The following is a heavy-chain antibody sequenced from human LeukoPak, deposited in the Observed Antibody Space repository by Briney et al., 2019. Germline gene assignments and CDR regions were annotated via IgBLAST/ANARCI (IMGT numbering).Heavy chain of an antibody. V-gene: IGHV3-48*01. CDR1: GFTFSSYS. Sequence: GGSLRLSCAASGFTFSSYSMNWVRQAPGKGLEWVSYISSSSSTIYYADSAKGRFTISRDNAKNSLYLQMNSLRAEDTAVYYCARDPAGSGPYYYYYYMDVWGKGTTVTVSS. D-gene: IGHD3-10*01. CDR3: ARDPAGSGPYYYYYYMDV. CDR2: ISSSSSTI. J-gene: IGHJ6*03.